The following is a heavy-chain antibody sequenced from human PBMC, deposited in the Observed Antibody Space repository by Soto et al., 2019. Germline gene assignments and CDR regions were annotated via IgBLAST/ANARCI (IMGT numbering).Heavy chain of an antibody. CDR2: ISASGGST. CDR1: GFTFTTYA. D-gene: IGHD1-1*01. J-gene: IGHJ4*02. CDR3: ARQLAIDY. Sequence: EVQVLESGGGLVQPGGSLRLSCAASGFTFTTYAMSWVRQAPGKGLEWVSGISASGGSTYYTDSVKGRFTISIDNSKNMVYLQMNSLTADDTAVYYCARQLAIDYWGQGTLVTVAS. V-gene: IGHV3-23*01.